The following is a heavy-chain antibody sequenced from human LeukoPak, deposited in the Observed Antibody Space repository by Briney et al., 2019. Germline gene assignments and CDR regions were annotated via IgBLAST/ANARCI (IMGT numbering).Heavy chain of an antibody. J-gene: IGHJ4*02. CDR2: INPSGGST. CDR1: GYTFTSYY. Sequence: ASVKVSCKASGYTFTSYYMHWVRQAPGQGLEWMGIINPSGGSTSYAQKFQGRVTMTRDTSTSTVYMELSSLRSEDTAVYYCASVSGTTRHTMYYFDYWAREPWSPSPQ. D-gene: IGHD1-7*01. V-gene: IGHV1-46*01. CDR3: ASVSGTTRHTMYYFDY.